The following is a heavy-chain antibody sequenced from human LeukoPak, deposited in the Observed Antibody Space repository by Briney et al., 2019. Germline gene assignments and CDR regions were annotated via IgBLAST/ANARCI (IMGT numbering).Heavy chain of an antibody. CDR1: GGSFSGYY. D-gene: IGHD1-26*01. J-gene: IGHJ3*02. Sequence: PSETLSPTCAVYGGSFSGYYWSWIRQPPGKGLEWIGEINHSGSTNYNPSLKSRVTISVDTSKNQFSLKLSSVTAADTAVYYCAGQSDSGAAFDIWGQGTMVTVSS. V-gene: IGHV4-34*01. CDR2: INHSGST. CDR3: AGQSDSGAAFDI.